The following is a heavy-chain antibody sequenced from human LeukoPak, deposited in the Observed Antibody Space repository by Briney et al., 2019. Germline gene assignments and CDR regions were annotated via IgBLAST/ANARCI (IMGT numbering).Heavy chain of an antibody. D-gene: IGHD6-13*01. Sequence: SETLSLTCTVSGDFINTYYWSWIRQPPGKGLEWIGYNFYSGSTNYNPSLKSRVTISVDTSKNQFSLKLTSVTAADTAVYFCARGTDYSRALGFDLWGQGTLVTVSS. J-gene: IGHJ5*02. CDR1: GDFINTYY. V-gene: IGHV4-59*12. CDR2: NFYSGST. CDR3: ARGTDYSRALGFDL.